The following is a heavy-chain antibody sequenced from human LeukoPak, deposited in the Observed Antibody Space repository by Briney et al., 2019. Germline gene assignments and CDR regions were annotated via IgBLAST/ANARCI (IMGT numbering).Heavy chain of an antibody. J-gene: IGHJ4*02. CDR1: GFTFSSYI. D-gene: IGHD2-2*01. CDR3: ASGTAASIDYFDY. CDR2: VSSSSSYK. V-gene: IGHV3-21*01. Sequence: KPGGSLGLSCAASGFTFSSYIMNWVRQAPGRGLEWVSSVSSSSSYKYYADSVKGRFNISRDNAKNSLYLQMNSLTAEDTAVYFCASGTAASIDYFDYWGQGTLVTVSS.